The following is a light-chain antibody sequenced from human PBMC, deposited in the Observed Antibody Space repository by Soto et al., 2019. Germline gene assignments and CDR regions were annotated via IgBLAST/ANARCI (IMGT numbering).Light chain of an antibody. J-gene: IGLJ1*01. CDR3: SSYTSISTYV. V-gene: IGLV2-14*01. CDR2: DVT. Sequence: QSVLTQPASVSGSPGQSITISCTGTSSDVGGYNFVSWYQQHPDKAPKLMIYDVTNRPSGVSNRFSGSKSGNTASLTISGLQADFEADYYCSSYTSISTYVFGTGTNLTVL. CDR1: SSDVGGYNF.